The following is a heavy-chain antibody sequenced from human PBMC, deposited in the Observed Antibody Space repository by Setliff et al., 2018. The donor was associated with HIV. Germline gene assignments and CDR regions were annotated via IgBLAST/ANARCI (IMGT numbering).Heavy chain of an antibody. J-gene: IGHJ5*02. D-gene: IGHD3-16*01. CDR3: AGVPGGGGNWFDP. CDR1: GYSSNTYY. Sequence: GASVKVSCKASGYSSNTYYIHWIRQAPGRGLEWMGIINLGHGTTHYALQFQDRVTMTSDTSTSTVYMELTSLTSEDTAMYFCAGVPGGGGNWFDPWGQGTLVTVSS. V-gene: IGHV1-46*02. CDR2: INLGHGTT.